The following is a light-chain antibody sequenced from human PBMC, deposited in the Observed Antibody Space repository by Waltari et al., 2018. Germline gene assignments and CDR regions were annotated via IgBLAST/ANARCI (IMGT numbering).Light chain of an antibody. CDR3: QQYFITPFT. Sequence: DIVMSQSQDSLAVSLGERATINCRSSQSIMYSSHDKNFLAWYQQKPGQSPKLLIYWASTRQSGVPDRFTGSWSVTDFTLTITSVQPEDVAIYYCQQYFITPFTFGPGTKVEIK. CDR2: WAS. V-gene: IGKV4-1*01. J-gene: IGKJ3*01. CDR1: QSIMYSSHDKNF.